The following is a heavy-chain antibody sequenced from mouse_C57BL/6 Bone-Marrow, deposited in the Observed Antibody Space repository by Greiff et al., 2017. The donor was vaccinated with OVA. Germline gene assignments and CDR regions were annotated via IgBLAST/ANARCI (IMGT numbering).Heavy chain of an antibody. D-gene: IGHD3-2*02. V-gene: IGHV5-4*03. CDR2: ISDGGSYT. Sequence: DVMLVESGGGLVKPGGSLKLSCAASGFTFSSYAMSWVRQTPEKRLEWVATISDGGSYTYYPDNVKGRFTISRDNAKNNLYLQMSHLKSEDTAMYYCARSQTAQATRFAYWGQGTLVTVSA. CDR1: GFTFSSYA. CDR3: ARSQTAQATRFAY. J-gene: IGHJ3*01.